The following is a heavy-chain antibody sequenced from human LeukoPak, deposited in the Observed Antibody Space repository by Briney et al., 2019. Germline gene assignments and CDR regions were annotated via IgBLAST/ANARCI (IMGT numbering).Heavy chain of an antibody. CDR3: ASAQPGGYFDWLSAHAFDI. Sequence: ASVKVSCKASGYTFTGYYMHWVRLAPGQGLEWMGWINPNSGGTNYAQKFQGRVTMTRDTSISTAYMELSSLRSEDTAVYYCASAQPGGYFDWLSAHAFDIWGQGTMVTVSS. CDR2: INPNSGGT. V-gene: IGHV1-2*02. D-gene: IGHD3-9*01. J-gene: IGHJ3*02. CDR1: GYTFTGYY.